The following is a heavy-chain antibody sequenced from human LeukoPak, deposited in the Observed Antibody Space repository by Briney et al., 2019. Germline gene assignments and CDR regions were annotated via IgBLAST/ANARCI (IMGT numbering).Heavy chain of an antibody. Sequence: SETLSLTCAVYGGSFSGYYWSWIRQPPGKGLEWIGEINHSGSTNYNPSLKSRVTISVDTSKNQFSLKLSSVTAEDTAVYYCARVGEGSSWYYYYYGMDVWGQGTTVTVSS. CDR2: INHSGST. J-gene: IGHJ6*02. D-gene: IGHD6-13*01. CDR1: GGSFSGYY. V-gene: IGHV4-34*01. CDR3: ARVGEGSSWYYYYYGMDV.